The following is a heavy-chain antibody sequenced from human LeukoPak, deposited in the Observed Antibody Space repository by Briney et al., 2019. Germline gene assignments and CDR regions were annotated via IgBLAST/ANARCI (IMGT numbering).Heavy chain of an antibody. CDR3: ARLAPDSSSNY. V-gene: IGHV4-59*08. CDR1: GGSINNYY. D-gene: IGHD6-13*01. CDR2: IYYSGST. J-gene: IGHJ4*02. Sequence: SETLSLTCTVSGGSINNYYWSWIRQPPGKGLEWIGYIYYSGSTNYNPSLKSRVTISVDTSKNQFSLKLSSVTAADTAVYYCARLAPDSSSNYWGQGTLVTVSS.